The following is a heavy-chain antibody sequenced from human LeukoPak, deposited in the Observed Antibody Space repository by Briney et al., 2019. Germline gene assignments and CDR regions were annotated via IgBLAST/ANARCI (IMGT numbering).Heavy chain of an antibody. J-gene: IGHJ4*02. CDR1: GFTFSSYS. Sequence: GGSLRLSCAASGFTFSSYSMNWVRQAPGKGLEWLSYISDSSGTIFYAASVKGRFTISRDNAKNSLYLQMNSLRAEDTAVYYCARDGSLWGQGTLVTVSS. V-gene: IGHV3-48*01. CDR2: ISDSSGTI. CDR3: ARDGSL.